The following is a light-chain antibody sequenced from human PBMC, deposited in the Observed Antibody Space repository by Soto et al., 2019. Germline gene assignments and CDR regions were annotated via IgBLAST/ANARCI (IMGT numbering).Light chain of an antibody. CDR3: MQGTHWPIT. Sequence: SPLSXPVXXGXXXXISCRSXXXLXXXXXXAYFSWFQQRPGRSPRRLIYKVSNRDSGVPARFSGSGSGTDFALKISRVEAEDVGVYYCMQGTHWPITFGQGTRLEIK. CDR1: XXLXXXXXXAY. CDR2: KVS. J-gene: IGKJ5*01. V-gene: IGKV2-30*01.